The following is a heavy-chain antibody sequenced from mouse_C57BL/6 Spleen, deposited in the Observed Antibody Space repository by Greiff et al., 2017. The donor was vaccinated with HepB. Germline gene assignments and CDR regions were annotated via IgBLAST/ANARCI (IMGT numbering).Heavy chain of an antibody. CDR2: IYPGSGNT. CDR1: GYTFTDYY. J-gene: IGHJ4*01. CDR3: ARDYDEGDYAMDY. D-gene: IGHD2-4*01. V-gene: IGHV1-76*01. Sequence: VQLQQSGAELVRPGASVKLSCKASGYTFTDYYINWVKQRPGQGLEWIARIYPGSGNTYYNEKFKGKATLTAEKSSSTAYMQLSSLTSEDSAVYFCARDYDEGDYAMDYWGQGTSVTVSS.